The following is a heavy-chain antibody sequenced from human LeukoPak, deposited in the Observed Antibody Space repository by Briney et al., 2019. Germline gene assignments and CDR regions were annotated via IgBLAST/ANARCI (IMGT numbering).Heavy chain of an antibody. CDR1: GGSIRGYY. CDR3: ARADYSSTWSHYYYYMDV. CDR2: IYSSGST. Sequence: SETLSLTCNVSGGSIRGYYWSWIRQPPGKGPEWIGYIYSSGSTNYNPSLKSRVTMSVDTSKNQFSLKLSSVTPADTAMYYCARADYSSTWSHYYYYMDVWGKGTTVTVSS. V-gene: IGHV4-59*08. D-gene: IGHD6-13*01. J-gene: IGHJ6*03.